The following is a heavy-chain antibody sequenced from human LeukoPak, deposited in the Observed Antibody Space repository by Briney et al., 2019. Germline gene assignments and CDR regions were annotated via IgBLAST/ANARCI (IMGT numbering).Heavy chain of an antibody. CDR3: ARGRIGGPKAPFDY. Sequence: PSETLSLTCTVSGGSISSSSYYWGWIRQPPGKGLEWIGHIYDSGSTTYNPSLKSRVTMSVDTSKNQFSLNLSSVTAADTAVYYCARGRIGGPKAPFDYWGQGTLVTVSS. V-gene: IGHV4-61*05. J-gene: IGHJ4*02. CDR2: IYDSGST. D-gene: IGHD3-16*01. CDR1: GGSISSSSYY.